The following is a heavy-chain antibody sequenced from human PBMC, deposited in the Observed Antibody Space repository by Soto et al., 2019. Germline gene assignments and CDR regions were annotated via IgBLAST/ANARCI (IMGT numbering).Heavy chain of an antibody. V-gene: IGHV4-4*02. CDR2: IYHSGST. CDR3: ARVGVASSGWYSFDY. CDR1: GGSISSSNW. J-gene: IGHJ4*02. Sequence: SETLSLTXAVSGGSISSSNWWSWVRQPPGKGLEWIGEIYHSGSTNYNPSLKSRVTISVDKSKNQFPLKLSSVTAADTAVYYCARVGVASSGWYSFDYWGQGTLVTVSS. D-gene: IGHD6-19*01.